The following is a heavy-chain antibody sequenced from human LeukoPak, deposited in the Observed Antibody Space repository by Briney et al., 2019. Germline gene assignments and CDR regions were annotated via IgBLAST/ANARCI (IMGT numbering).Heavy chain of an antibody. CDR3: ARGGSGWLSYYYYMDV. Sequence: PSETLSLTCTVSGGSISSYYWSWIRQPPGKGLEWIGYIYYSGSTNYNPSLKSRVTISVDTSKNQFSLKLSSVTAADTAVYYCARGGSGWLSYYYYMDVWGKGITVTVSS. J-gene: IGHJ6*03. CDR2: IYYSGST. CDR1: GGSISSYY. D-gene: IGHD6-19*01. V-gene: IGHV4-59*01.